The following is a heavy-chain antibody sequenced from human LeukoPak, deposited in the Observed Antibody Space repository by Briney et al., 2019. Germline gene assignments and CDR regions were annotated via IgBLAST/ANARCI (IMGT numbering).Heavy chain of an antibody. CDR3: ATGDRELYYFDY. V-gene: IGHV1-24*01. CDR1: GYTLTELS. CDR2: FDPEDGET. D-gene: IGHD2-15*01. Sequence: ASVKVSCKVSGYTLTELSMHWVRQAPGKGLEWMGGFDPEDGETIYAQKFQGRVTMTEDTSTDTAYMELSSLRSEGTAVYYCATGDRELYYFDYWGQGTLVTVSS. J-gene: IGHJ4*02.